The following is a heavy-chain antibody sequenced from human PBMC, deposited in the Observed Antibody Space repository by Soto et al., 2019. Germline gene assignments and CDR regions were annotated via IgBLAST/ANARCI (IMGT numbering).Heavy chain of an antibody. J-gene: IGHJ6*02. CDR1: GYTFTSYA. CDR3: ARDLHSRHDYSRYDYYGMDV. Sequence: ASVKVSCKASGYTFTSYAIHWVRQAPGQRLEWMGWINAGNGNTKYSQKFQGRVTITRDTSASTAYRELSSLRSEDTAVYYCARDLHSRHDYSRYDYYGMDVWGQGTTVTVSS. CDR2: INAGNGNT. D-gene: IGHD4-4*01. V-gene: IGHV1-3*01.